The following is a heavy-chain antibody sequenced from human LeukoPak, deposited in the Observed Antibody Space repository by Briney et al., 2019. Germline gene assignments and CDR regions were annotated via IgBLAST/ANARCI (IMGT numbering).Heavy chain of an antibody. CDR2: IYYSGST. D-gene: IGHD6-13*01. J-gene: IGHJ5*02. Sequence: SETLSLTCTVSGDSISSYYWSWIRQPPGKGLEWIAYIYYSGSTNYNPSLKSRVTISVDTSKNQFSLKLSSVTAADTAVYYCARYSQRYSSSWLGDWFDPWGQGTLVTVSS. V-gene: IGHV4-59*01. CDR3: ARYSQRYSSSWLGDWFDP. CDR1: GDSISSYY.